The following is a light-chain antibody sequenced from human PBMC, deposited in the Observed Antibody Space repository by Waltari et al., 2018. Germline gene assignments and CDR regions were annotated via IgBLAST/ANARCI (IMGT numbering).Light chain of an antibody. J-gene: IGKJ2*01. Sequence: IQMTQSPSSLSTSVGDKVTITCRASQDISSALAWYQQKPGKAPKLLVYAASRLEAGVSSRFSGSGSGAEYTLIISGLQPEDFATYYCQQYRSPPPGYSFGQGTRLQI. CDR2: AAS. CDR3: QQYRSPPPGYS. CDR1: QDISSA. V-gene: IGKV1-NL1*01.